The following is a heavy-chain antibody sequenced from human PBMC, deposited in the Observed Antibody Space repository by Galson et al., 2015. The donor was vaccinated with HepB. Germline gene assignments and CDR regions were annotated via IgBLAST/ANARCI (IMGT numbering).Heavy chain of an antibody. CDR2: FDPEDGET. CDR1: GYTLTELS. D-gene: IGHD3-10*01. J-gene: IGHJ3*02. Sequence: SVKVSCKVSGYTLTELSMHWVRQAPGKGLEWMGGFDPEDGETIYAQKFQGRVTMTEDTSTDTAYMELSSLRSEDTAVYYCATPPNYYYGSGSHAFDIWGQGTMVTVSS. CDR3: ATPPNYYYGSGSHAFDI. V-gene: IGHV1-24*01.